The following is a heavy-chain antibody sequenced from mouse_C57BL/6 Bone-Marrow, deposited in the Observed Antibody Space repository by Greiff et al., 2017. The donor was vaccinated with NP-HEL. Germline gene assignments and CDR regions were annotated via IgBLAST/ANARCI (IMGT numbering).Heavy chain of an antibody. CDR3: TTGGYYGGYFDV. J-gene: IGHJ1*03. Sequence: EVKLMESGAELVRPGASVKLSCTASGFNIKDYYMHWVKQRPEQGLEWIGWIDPENGDTGYASKFQGKATITADTSSNTAYLQLRSLTSEDTAVYYCTTGGYYGGYFDVWGTGTTVTVSS. CDR2: IDPENGDT. CDR1: GFNIKDYY. V-gene: IGHV14-4*01. D-gene: IGHD2-3*01.